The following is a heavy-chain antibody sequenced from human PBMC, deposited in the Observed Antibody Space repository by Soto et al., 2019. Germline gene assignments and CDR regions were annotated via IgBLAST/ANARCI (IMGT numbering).Heavy chain of an antibody. Sequence: GASVDGSFKASGGTFSSYAISWVRQAPGQGLEWMGGIIPIFGTANYAQKFQGRVTITADESTSTAYMELSSLRSEDTAVYYCARGGYNWNPFDYWGQGTLVTVSS. J-gene: IGHJ4*02. CDR1: GGTFSSYA. V-gene: IGHV1-69*13. D-gene: IGHD1-20*01. CDR3: ARGGYNWNPFDY. CDR2: IIPIFGTA.